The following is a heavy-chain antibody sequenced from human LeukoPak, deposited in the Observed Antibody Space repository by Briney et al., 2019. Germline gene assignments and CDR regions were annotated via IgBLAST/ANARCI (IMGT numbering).Heavy chain of an antibody. CDR3: ARNGVYDSSGYFDY. CDR2: IYTSGST. J-gene: IGHJ4*02. V-gene: IGHV4-4*07. Sequence: SETLSLTCTVSGGSISSYYWSWIRRPAGKGLEWIGRIYTSGSTNYNPSLKSRVTMSVDTSKNQFSLKLSSVTAADTAVYYCARNGVYDSSGYFDYWGQGTLVTVSS. D-gene: IGHD3-22*01. CDR1: GGSISSYY.